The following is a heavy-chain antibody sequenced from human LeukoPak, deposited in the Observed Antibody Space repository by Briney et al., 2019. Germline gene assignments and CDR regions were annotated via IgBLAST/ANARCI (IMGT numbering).Heavy chain of an antibody. J-gene: IGHJ4*02. CDR2: ISSFKGHT. CDR1: GFTFSPNG. V-gene: IGHV1-18*01. Sequence: ASVKVSCEAPGFTFSPNGVSWVRQAPGQGLEWMGWISSFKGHTNYAHKFQGRVTMTTDTSTSTVYMELMSLRSDDTAVYYCARGPGQQLVYYFDSWGQGTLVTVSS. D-gene: IGHD6-13*01. CDR3: ARGPGQQLVYYFDS.